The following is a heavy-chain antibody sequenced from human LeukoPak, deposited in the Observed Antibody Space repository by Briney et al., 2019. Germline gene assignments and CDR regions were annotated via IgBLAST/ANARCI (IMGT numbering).Heavy chain of an antibody. J-gene: IGHJ5*02. CDR2: IYYSGST. CDR3: ARHDYGGVNWFDP. Sequence: SETLSLTCTVSGGSISSSSYYWGWIRQPPGKGLEWIGSIYYSGSTYYNPSHKSRVTISVETSKKQFSLKLSSVTAADTAVYYCARHDYGGVNWFDPWGQGNLVTVSS. CDR1: GGSISSSSYY. D-gene: IGHD4-23*01. V-gene: IGHV4-39*01.